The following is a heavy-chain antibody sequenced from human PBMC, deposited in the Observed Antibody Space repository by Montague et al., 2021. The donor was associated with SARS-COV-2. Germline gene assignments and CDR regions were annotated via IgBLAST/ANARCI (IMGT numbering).Heavy chain of an antibody. CDR1: GGSTSSYY. J-gene: IGHJ2*01. D-gene: IGHD2-2*01. V-gene: IGHV4-59*01. CDR3: ARTIVVVSAASRYFDL. Sequence: SETLSFTCTVSGGSTSSYYWSWIRQPLGKGLEWIGCIYYSGSTNYNPSLKSRVTISVDTSKTQFSLKLNSVTAADTAVYYCARTIVVVSAASRYFDLWGRGTLVTVSS. CDR2: IYYSGST.